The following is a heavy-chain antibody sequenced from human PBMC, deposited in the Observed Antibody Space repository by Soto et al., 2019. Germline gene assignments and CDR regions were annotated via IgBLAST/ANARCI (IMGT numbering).Heavy chain of an antibody. CDR1: GFTFSSYA. Sequence: QVQLVESGGGVVQPGRSLRLSCAASGFTFSSYAMHWVRQAPGKGLEWVAVISYDGSNKYYADSVKGRFTIHRDKSKNTLNLQMNSRRDDDAVVYYCGRGRGCNWGFDYWGQGTLVTVSS. CDR3: GRGRGCNWGFDY. V-gene: IGHV3-30-3*01. J-gene: IGHJ4*02. CDR2: ISYDGSNK. D-gene: IGHD7-27*01.